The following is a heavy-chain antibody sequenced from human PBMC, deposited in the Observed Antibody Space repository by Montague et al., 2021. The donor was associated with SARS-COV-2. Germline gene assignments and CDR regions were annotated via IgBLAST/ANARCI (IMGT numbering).Heavy chain of an antibody. CDR3: ARPHRVRGVIGWFDP. CDR2: INHRGST. CDR1: DGSFGDYS. D-gene: IGHD3-10*01. V-gene: IGHV4-34*01. J-gene: IGHJ5*02. Sequence: SETLSLTCAVYDGSFGDYSWTWIRQPPGKGLEWIGEINHRGSTNYNPSLKSRVTISVDMSKNQFSLKLNSVTAADTAVYYCARPHRVRGVIGWFDPWGQGTLVTVSS.